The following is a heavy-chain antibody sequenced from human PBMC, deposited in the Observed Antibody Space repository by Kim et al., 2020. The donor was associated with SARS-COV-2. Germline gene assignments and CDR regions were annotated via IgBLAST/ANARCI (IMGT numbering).Heavy chain of an antibody. V-gene: IGHV1-2*02. D-gene: IGHD3-10*01. Sequence: ASVKVSCKASGYTFTSHYIHWVRQAPGQGLEWMGWMNPKSGTTTYARKFQGRVTLTRDTSGTTAFMELNRLRSDDTAIYYCARGDGGYSSGSFDNWGQGTMVTASS. CDR3: ARGDGGYSSGSFDN. CDR2: MNPKSGTT. J-gene: IGHJ4*02. CDR1: GYTFTSHY.